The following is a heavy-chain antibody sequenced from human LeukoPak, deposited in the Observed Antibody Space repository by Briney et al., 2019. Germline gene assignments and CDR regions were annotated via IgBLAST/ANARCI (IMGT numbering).Heavy chain of an antibody. D-gene: IGHD2-2*01. CDR2: ISGSGGST. Sequence: PGGSLRLSCAASGFTFSSYAMSWVRQAPGKGLEWVSAISGSGGSTYYADSVKGRFTISRDNSKNTLYLQMNSLRAEDTAVYYCAKVRGGVVVPAAIDAFDIWGQGTMVTVSS. CDR1: GFTFSSYA. V-gene: IGHV3-23*01. J-gene: IGHJ3*02. CDR3: AKVRGGVVVPAAIDAFDI.